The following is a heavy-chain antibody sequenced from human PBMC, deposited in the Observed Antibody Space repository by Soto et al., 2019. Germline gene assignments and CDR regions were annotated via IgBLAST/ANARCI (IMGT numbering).Heavy chain of an antibody. Sequence: SVKVSCKASGGTFSSYAISWVRQAPGQGLEWMGGIIPIFGTANYAQKFQGRVTITADESTSTAYMELSSLRSEDTAVYYCARGGEATYYYDSSGYDTWGQGTLLTVSS. V-gene: IGHV1-69*13. J-gene: IGHJ5*02. CDR1: GGTFSSYA. CDR2: IIPIFGTA. D-gene: IGHD3-22*01. CDR3: ARGGEATYYYDSSGYDT.